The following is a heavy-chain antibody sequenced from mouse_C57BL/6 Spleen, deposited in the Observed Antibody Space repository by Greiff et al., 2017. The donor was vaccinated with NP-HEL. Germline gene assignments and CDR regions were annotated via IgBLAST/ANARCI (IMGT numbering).Heavy chain of an antibody. Sequence: VQLQQSGPGLVQPSQSLSITCTVSGFSLTSYGVHWVRQSPGKGLEWLGVIWSGGSTDYNAAFISRLSLSKDNSKSQVFFKMNSLQADDTAIYYCARNDYYGSYYFDYWGQGTTLTVSS. J-gene: IGHJ2*01. V-gene: IGHV2-2*01. D-gene: IGHD1-1*01. CDR1: GFSLTSYG. CDR2: IWSGGST. CDR3: ARNDYYGSYYFDY.